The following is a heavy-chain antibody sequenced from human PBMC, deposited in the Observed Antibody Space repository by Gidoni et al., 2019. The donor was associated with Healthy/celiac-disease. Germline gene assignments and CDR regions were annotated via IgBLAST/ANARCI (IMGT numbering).Heavy chain of an antibody. CDR1: GGSISRSNW. J-gene: IGHJ3*02. CDR3: ASSIVVVVAATYAFDI. Sequence: QVQLQESGPGLVKPSGTLSLTRAVSGGSISRSNWWSWVRQPPGKGLEWIGEIYHSGSTNYNPSLKSRVTISVDKSKNQFSLKLSSVTAADTAVYYCASSIVVVVAATYAFDIWGQGTMVTVSS. V-gene: IGHV4-4*02. CDR2: IYHSGST. D-gene: IGHD2-15*01.